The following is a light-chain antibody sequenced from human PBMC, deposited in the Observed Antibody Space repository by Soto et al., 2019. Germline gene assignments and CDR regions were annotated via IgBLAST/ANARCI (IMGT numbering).Light chain of an antibody. V-gene: IGLV2-14*01. CDR2: EVS. CDR3: SSYTGSSALVYV. CDR1: SSDVGGYNY. J-gene: IGLJ1*01. Sequence: QSALTQPASVSGSPGQSITISCTGTSSDVGGYNYVSWYQQHPGKAPKLMIYEVSNRPSGVSNRLSGSKSGNTASLTISGLQAEDEADYYCSSYTGSSALVYVFGTGTKVTVL.